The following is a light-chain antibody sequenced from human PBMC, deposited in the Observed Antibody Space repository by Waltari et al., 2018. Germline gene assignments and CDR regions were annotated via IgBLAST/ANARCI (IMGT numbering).Light chain of an antibody. CDR1: YSNIGRNA. Sequence: QSVLTQPPSASGTPGQRVTISCSGSYSNIGRNAVNWYQQLPEAAPKLLIYIDNHRPSGVPDRFSGSKSGTSASLAISGLQSEDEAVYHCATWDDSLNAWVFGGGTKVTVL. CDR3: ATWDDSLNAWV. V-gene: IGLV1-44*01. CDR2: IDN. J-gene: IGLJ3*02.